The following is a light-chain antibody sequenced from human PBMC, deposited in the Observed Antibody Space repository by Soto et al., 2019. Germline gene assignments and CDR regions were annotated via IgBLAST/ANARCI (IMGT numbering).Light chain of an antibody. J-gene: IGKJ1*01. Sequence: DLQMTQSPSSLSASVGDRVTITCGASQSISSYLTWYQQKPGQAPKLLIYAASSLQSGVPSRLSGSGSGTDFTITISSMQTEEFATYYGQQSYSNPRTFGHGTKV. CDR2: AAS. CDR1: QSISSY. CDR3: QQSYSNPRT. V-gene: IGKV1-39*01.